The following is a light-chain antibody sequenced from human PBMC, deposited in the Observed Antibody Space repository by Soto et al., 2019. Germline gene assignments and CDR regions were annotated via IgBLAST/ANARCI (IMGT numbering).Light chain of an antibody. CDR1: QSVRSY. CDR3: LKQNNYPRT. Sequence: EVLMTQSPATLSVSPGESATLSCRASQSVRSYLAWYQQKPGQAPRLLIYGASNRATGIPARFSGSGSGTDFTLTISSLEPEDFATYYCLKQNNYPRTFGQGTKVDI. CDR2: GAS. J-gene: IGKJ2*01. V-gene: IGKV3-11*01.